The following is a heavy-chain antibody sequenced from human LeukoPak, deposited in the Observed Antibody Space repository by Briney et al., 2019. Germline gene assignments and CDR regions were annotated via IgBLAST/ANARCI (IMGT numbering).Heavy chain of an antibody. CDR1: GYTFTSYG. CDR2: INPNNGGI. Sequence: ASVKVSCKASGYTFTSYGISWVRQAPGQGLEWMGWINPNNGGITYAQKFQGRVTMTRDTSISTAYLELSRLRSDDTAVYYCARVGDYYDSSGSYLYWGQGTLVTVSS. V-gene: IGHV1-2*02. D-gene: IGHD3-22*01. J-gene: IGHJ4*02. CDR3: ARVGDYYDSSGSYLY.